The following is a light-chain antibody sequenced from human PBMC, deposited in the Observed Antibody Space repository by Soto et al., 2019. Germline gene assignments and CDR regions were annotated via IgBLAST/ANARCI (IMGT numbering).Light chain of an antibody. Sequence: QSALTQPASVSGSPGQSITISCTGTGSDVGGYDFVSWYQHHPGKVPKLMIFEVSKRPSGVSNRFSGSKSGNTASLTISGLQAEDEADYYCSSYTSTTLVFGGGTKLTVL. CDR1: GSDVGGYDF. V-gene: IGLV2-14*01. CDR3: SSYTSTTLV. CDR2: EVS. J-gene: IGLJ2*01.